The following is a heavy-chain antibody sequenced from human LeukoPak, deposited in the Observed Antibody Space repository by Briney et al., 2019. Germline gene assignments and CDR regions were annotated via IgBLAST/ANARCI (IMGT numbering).Heavy chain of an antibody. CDR2: INPSGGST. V-gene: IGHV1-46*01. J-gene: IGHJ3*02. D-gene: IGHD3-9*01. CDR3: ARDRDYDILTGWPAFDI. Sequence: ASVKVSCKASGYTFTSYYMHWVRQAPGQGLEWMGIINPSGGSTSYAQKFQGRVTMTRDMSTSTAYMELRSLRSDDTAVYYCARDRDYDILTGWPAFDIWGQGTMVTVSS. CDR1: GYTFTSYY.